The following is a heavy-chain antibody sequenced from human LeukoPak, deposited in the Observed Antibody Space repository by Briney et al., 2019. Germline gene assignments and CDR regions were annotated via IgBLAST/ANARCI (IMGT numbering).Heavy chain of an antibody. CDR3: AKDGFLWAFDY. J-gene: IGHJ4*02. D-gene: IGHD2-21*01. CDR1: GFTFNTYA. V-gene: IGHV3-23*01. CDR2: ISVSASST. Sequence: GGSLRLSCAASGFTFNTYAMTWVRQAPGKGLEWVSTISVSASSTYYADSVKGRFTISRDNSKNTLYLQMNSLRAEDTAVYYCAKDGFLWAFDYWGQGTLVTVSS.